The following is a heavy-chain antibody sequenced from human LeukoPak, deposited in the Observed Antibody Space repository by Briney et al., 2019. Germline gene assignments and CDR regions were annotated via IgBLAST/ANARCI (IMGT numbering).Heavy chain of an antibody. D-gene: IGHD4-17*01. J-gene: IGHJ4*02. CDR2: IYSSGST. CDR1: GGSLSSYY. Sequence: PSETLSLMCTDSGGSLSSYYWSWIRQPAGKGLEWIGRIYSSGSTNYNPSLRSRVTMSVDTSKSQFSLRLNSVTAADTAVYYCAREGRTCDYEGYWGQGILVTVSS. V-gene: IGHV4-4*07. CDR3: AREGRTCDYEGY.